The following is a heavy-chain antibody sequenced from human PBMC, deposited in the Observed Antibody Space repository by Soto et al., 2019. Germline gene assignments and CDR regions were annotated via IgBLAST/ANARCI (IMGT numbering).Heavy chain of an antibody. V-gene: IGHV1-46*01. CDR1: GYTXTSYY. Sequence: SXKVSFKASGYTXTSYYMHLVRQAPGQGLEWMGIINPSGCSTSYAQKFQGRVTMTRDTSTSTVYMELSSMRSEDTAVYYCARVFGIAAVQAFDIWGQGTMGTVS. CDR2: INPSGCST. D-gene: IGHD1-1*01. J-gene: IGHJ3*02. CDR3: ARVFGIAAVQAFDI.